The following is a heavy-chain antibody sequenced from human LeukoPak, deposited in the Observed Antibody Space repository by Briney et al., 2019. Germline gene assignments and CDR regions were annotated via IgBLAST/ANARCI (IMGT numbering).Heavy chain of an antibody. CDR3: ARGGRSYSYYFDY. CDR2: ISSSSSYI. V-gene: IGHV3-21*01. Sequence: PGGSLRLSCAASGFTFSSYSMTWVRQAPGKGLEWVSSISSSSSYIYYADSVKGRFTISRDNAKNSLYLQMNSLRAEDTAVYYCARGGRSYSYYFDYWGQGTLVTVSS. J-gene: IGHJ4*02. CDR1: GFTFSSYS. D-gene: IGHD2-15*01.